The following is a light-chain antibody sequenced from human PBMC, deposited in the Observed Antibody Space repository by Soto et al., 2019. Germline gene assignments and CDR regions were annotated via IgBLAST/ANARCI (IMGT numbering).Light chain of an antibody. Sequence: EIVMTQSPATLSVSPGERATLSCRASQSVSSNLVWYQQKPGQAPRLLIYGASTRATGIPARFSGRGSGTEFTLPISSLQSEDFAVYYCHQYYNWPPYTFGQGTKLDIK. CDR3: HQYYNWPPYT. CDR1: QSVSSN. CDR2: GAS. J-gene: IGKJ2*01. V-gene: IGKV3-15*01.